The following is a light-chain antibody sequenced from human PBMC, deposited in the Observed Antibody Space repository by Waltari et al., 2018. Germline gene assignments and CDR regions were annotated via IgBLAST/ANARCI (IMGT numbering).Light chain of an antibody. V-gene: IGKV1-12*01. CDR3: RQSSYVPRT. CDR2: GAS. CDR1: QDTSRD. J-gene: IGKJ4*01. Sequence: DIQMTQSPSSVSASVGDRVTITCRPSQDTSRDLVWYQQKPGKAPNLLIYGASNLKSGVPSGLRGGVSSTDYTLTIAALQPKYLATFVGRQSSYVPRTFGGGTTVKIE.